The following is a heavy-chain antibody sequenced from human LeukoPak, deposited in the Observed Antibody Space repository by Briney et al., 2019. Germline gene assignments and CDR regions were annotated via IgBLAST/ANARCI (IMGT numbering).Heavy chain of an antibody. J-gene: IGHJ3*02. CDR2: INPSGGST. CDR1: GYTFTSYY. D-gene: IGHD1-14*01. Sequence: ASVKVSCKASGYTFTSYYMHWVRQAPGQGLEWMGIINPSGGSTSYAQKFQGRVTITADESTSTAYMELSSLTSEDTAVYYCAEEDNPGDAFDIWGQGTMVTVSS. CDR3: AEEDNPGDAFDI. V-gene: IGHV1-46*01.